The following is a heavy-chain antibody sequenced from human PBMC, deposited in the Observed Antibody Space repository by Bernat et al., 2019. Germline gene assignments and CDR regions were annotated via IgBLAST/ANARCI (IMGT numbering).Heavy chain of an antibody. CDR2: ISYDGSNK. CDR1: GFTFSSYA. Sequence: QVQLVESGGGVVQPGRSLRLSCAASGFTFSSYAMHWVRQAPGKGLEWVAVISYDGSNKYYADSVKGRFTISRDNSNNTLNLQMNSLRAEDTAVYYGGKRGYSYGGSLWGQGTLVTVSS. J-gene: IGHJ4*02. CDR3: GKRGYSYGGSL. D-gene: IGHD5-18*01. V-gene: IGHV3-30-3*01.